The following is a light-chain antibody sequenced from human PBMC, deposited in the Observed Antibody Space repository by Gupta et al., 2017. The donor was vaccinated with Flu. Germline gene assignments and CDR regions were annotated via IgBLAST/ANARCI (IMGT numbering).Light chain of an antibody. CDR1: QSVSSSY. J-gene: IGKJ5*01. CDR3: QQDGSSPSIA. Sequence: TLSLSPGERATLSCRASQSVSSSYLAWYQQKPGQAPRLLIYGASSRATGIPDRFSGSGSGTDFTLTISRLEPEDFAVYYCQQDGSSPSIAFGQGTRLEIK. V-gene: IGKV3-20*01. CDR2: GAS.